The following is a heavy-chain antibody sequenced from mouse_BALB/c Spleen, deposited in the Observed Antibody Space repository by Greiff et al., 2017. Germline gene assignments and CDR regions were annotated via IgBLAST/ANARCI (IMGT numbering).Heavy chain of an antibody. CDR3: VRDYYGSSWYFDV. CDR1: GFSLTSYG. J-gene: IGHJ1*01. V-gene: IGHV2-2-2*01. Sequence: VKLVESGPGLVQPSQSLSITCTVSGFSLTSYGVHWVRQSPGKGLEWLGVIWSGGSTDYNAAFISRLSISKDNSKSQVFFKMNSLQADDTAIYYCVRDYYGSSWYFDVWGAGTTVTVSS. CDR2: IWSGGST. D-gene: IGHD1-1*01.